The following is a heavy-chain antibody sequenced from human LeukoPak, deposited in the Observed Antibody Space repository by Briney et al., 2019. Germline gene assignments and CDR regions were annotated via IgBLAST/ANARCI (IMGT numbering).Heavy chain of an antibody. CDR3: ARPNITSYYDSRGYDAFDV. CDR2: IYPDDSDT. D-gene: IGHD3-22*01. Sequence: GESLKISCKGSGYSFSTYRIGWVRQMPGKGLEWMGIIYPDDSDTRYSPSFQGQVTISADKSVRTAYLQWSSLKASNTAMYYCARPNITSYYDSRGYDAFDVWGQGTMVTVSS. V-gene: IGHV5-51*01. J-gene: IGHJ3*01. CDR1: GYSFSTYR.